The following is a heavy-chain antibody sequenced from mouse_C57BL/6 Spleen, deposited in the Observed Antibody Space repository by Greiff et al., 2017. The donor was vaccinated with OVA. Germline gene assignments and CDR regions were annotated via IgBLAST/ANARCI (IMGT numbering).Heavy chain of an antibody. J-gene: IGHJ2*01. CDR3: ARLDYYDYDEADY. CDR2: INPYNGGT. Sequence: EVQLQQSGPVLVKPGASVKMSCKASGYTFTDYYMNWVKQSHGKSLEWIGVINPYNGGTSYNQKFKGKATLTVDKSSSTAYMELNSLTSEDSAVYYCARLDYYDYDEADYWGQGTTLTVSS. D-gene: IGHD2-4*01. CDR1: GYTFTDYY. V-gene: IGHV1-19*01.